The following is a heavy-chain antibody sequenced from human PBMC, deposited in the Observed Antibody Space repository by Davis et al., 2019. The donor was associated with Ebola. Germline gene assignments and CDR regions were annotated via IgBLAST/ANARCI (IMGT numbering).Heavy chain of an antibody. V-gene: IGHV1-18*01. CDR1: GYIFSNYD. Sequence: ASVKVSCKASGYIFSNYDINWVRQARGQGLEWMGWISAYNGNTNYAQKLQGRVTMTTDTSTSTAYMELRSLRSDDTAVYYCARDLYSSSWFDYWGQGTLVTVSS. CDR2: ISAYNGNT. J-gene: IGHJ4*02. CDR3: ARDLYSSSWFDY. D-gene: IGHD6-13*01.